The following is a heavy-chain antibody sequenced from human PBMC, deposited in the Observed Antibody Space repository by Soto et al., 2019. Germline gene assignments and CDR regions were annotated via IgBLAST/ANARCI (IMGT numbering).Heavy chain of an antibody. D-gene: IGHD2-8*02. CDR2: ISGGGGST. J-gene: IGHJ4*02. CDR3: AVSPEDFQLASGGGQLDY. V-gene: IGHV3-23*01. CDR1: AFPYSTYA. Sequence: EVQLLESGGGLVQPGGSLRLSCTDSAFPYSTYALNWVRQAPGKGLEWVSTISGGGGSTEYADSVKGRFSVSRDNLKNTLYLEMNSLRGEDTAVYYCAVSPEDFQLASGGGQLDYWGQGTLVTVSS.